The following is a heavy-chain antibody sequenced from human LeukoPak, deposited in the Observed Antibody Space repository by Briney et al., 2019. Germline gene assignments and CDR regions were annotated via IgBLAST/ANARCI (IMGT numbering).Heavy chain of an antibody. CDR3: ARGIVVVPAAPYYYYYYMDV. CDR2: INHSGST. V-gene: IGHV4-34*01. J-gene: IGHJ6*03. CDR1: GGSFSGYY. D-gene: IGHD2-2*01. Sequence: SETLSLTCAVYGGSFSGYYWSWIRQPPGKGLEWIGEINHSGSTNYNPSLKSRVTISVDTSKNQFSLKLSSVTAADTAVYYYARGIVVVPAAPYYYYYYMDVWGKGTTVTVSS.